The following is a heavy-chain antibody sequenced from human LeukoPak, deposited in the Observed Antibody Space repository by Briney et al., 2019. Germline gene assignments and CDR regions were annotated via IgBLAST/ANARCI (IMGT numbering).Heavy chain of an antibody. CDR3: ARPGYSSSWTPFGY. CDR1: GGSTSSYY. D-gene: IGHD6-13*01. J-gene: IGHJ4*02. Sequence: SETLSLTCTVSGGSTSSYYWNWIRQPPGKGLEWIGYMSNSGSTKSNPSLKSRVTISVDTSKNQFSLKLSSVTAADTAVYYCARPGYSSSWTPFGYWGQGTLVTVSS. V-gene: IGHV4-59*12. CDR2: MSNSGST.